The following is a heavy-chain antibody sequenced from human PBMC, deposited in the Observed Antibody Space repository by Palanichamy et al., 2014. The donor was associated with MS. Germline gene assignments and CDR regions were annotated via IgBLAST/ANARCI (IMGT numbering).Heavy chain of an antibody. CDR1: GDSVTDSY. V-gene: IGHV4-59*02. CDR2: IYHSGAS. J-gene: IGHJ4*02. D-gene: IGHD2-2*01. Sequence: QVQLQESGPGLVRPSETLSLTCTVSGDSVTDSYWSWVRQAPGKGLEWIGYIYHSGASNYNPSLESRVSMSVDTSRNQFSLSLTSVTTADTAMYYCARDSGSSLDFWGQGTLVTVSP. CDR3: ARDSGSSLDF.